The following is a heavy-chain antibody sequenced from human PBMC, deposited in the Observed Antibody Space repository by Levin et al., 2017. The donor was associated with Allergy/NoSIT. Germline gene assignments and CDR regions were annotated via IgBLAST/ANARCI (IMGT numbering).Heavy chain of an antibody. Sequence: SETLSLTCTVSGGSISSSSYYWGWIRQPPGKGLEWIGSIYYSGSTYYNPSLKSRVTISVDTSKNQFSLKLSSVTAADTAVYYCARHSWGRYYYYMDVWGKGTTVTVSS. D-gene: IGHD3-16*01. CDR1: GGSISSSSYY. V-gene: IGHV4-39*01. CDR2: IYYSGST. J-gene: IGHJ6*03. CDR3: ARHSWGRYYYYMDV.